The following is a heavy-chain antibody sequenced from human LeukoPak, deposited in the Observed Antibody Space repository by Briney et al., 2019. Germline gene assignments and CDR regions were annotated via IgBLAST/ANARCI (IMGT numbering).Heavy chain of an antibody. V-gene: IGHV4-39*07. CDR2: IYYSGST. CDR1: GGSISSGDYY. Sequence: SQTLSLTCTVSGGSISSGDYYWGWIRQPPGKGLEWIGSIYYSGSTHYNPPLKSRVTISVDMSKNQFSLKLSSVTAADTAVYYCARDHDQYYYGSGVSGGWFDPWGQGTLVTVSS. J-gene: IGHJ5*02. D-gene: IGHD3-10*01. CDR3: ARDHDQYYYGSGVSGGWFDP.